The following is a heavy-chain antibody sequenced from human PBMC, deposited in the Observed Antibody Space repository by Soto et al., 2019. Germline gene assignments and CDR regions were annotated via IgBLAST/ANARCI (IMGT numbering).Heavy chain of an antibody. CDR2: IDASSTHI. Sequence: EVQLVESGGGLVKPGGSLRLSCAASGFSFSTYNMNWVRQAPGKGLEWVSSIDASSTHIYYADSVKGRFTISGDNGKSSLYLQMDSLRAEDTALYYCVRQQYDFLVDPWGQGTLVTVSS. D-gene: IGHD3-16*01. CDR1: GFSFSTYN. V-gene: IGHV3-21*01. J-gene: IGHJ5*02. CDR3: VRQQYDFLVDP.